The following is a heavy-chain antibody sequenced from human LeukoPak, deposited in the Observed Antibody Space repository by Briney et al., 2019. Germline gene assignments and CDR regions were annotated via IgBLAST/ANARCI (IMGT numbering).Heavy chain of an antibody. CDR3: ARVESAAAGTDFDY. Sequence: QTGGSLRLSFAASGFTFSSYAMHWVRQAPGKGLEWVAVISYDGSNKYYADSVKGRFTISRDNSKNTLYLQMNSLRAEDTAVYYCARVESAAAGTDFDYWGQGTLVTVSS. CDR1: GFTFSSYA. CDR2: ISYDGSNK. V-gene: IGHV3-30-3*01. J-gene: IGHJ4*02. D-gene: IGHD6-13*01.